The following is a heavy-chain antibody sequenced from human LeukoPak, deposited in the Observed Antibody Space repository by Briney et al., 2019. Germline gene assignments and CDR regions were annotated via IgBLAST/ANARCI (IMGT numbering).Heavy chain of an antibody. V-gene: IGHV1-18*01. CDR2: ISAYNGNT. J-gene: IGHJ4*02. CDR1: GYTFTSYG. D-gene: IGHD3-22*01. Sequence: ASVKVSCKASGYTFTSYGISWVRQAPGQGLEWMGWISAYNGNTNYAQKLQGRVTMTTDTSTSTAYMELRSLRSDDTAVYYCARESSSGYYYSPDYFDYWGQGTLVTVSS. CDR3: ARESSSGYYYSPDYFDY.